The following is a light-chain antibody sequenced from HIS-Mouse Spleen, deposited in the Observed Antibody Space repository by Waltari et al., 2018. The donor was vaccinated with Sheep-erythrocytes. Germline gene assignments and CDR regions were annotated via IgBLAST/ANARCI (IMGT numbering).Light chain of an antibody. J-gene: IGKJ1*01. V-gene: IGKV1-5*03. CDR1: QRISSW. CDR2: TAS. CDR3: QQYNSYSWT. Sequence: DIQMTQSPSTLSASVGDRVPITCRASQRISSWLAWYQQKPGKAPKLLIYTASSLESGVPSRFSGSGSGTEFTHTISSLQPDDFATYYCQQYNSYSWTFGQGTKVEIK.